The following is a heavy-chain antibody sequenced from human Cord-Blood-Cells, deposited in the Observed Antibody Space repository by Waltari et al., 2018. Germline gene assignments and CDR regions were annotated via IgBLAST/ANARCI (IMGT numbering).Heavy chain of an antibody. J-gene: IGHJ6*02. D-gene: IGHD3-10*01. CDR2: TRPIFGTA. V-gene: IGHV1-69*06. CDR1: GGTFSSYA. CDR3: ARNAITMVQGGNYYYGMDV. Sequence: QVQLVQSGAEVKKPGSSVKVSCKASGGTFSSYAISWVRQAPGQGLEGMGGTRPIFGTANYEQKCQGRVTITANKSTSTAYMELSSLRAEDTAVYYCARNAITMVQGGNYYYGMDVWGQGTTVTVSS.